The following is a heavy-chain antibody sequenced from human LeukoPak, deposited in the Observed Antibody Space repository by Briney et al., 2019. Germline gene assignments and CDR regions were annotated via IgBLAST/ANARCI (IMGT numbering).Heavy chain of an antibody. J-gene: IGHJ6*02. CDR1: GFTVSSNY. D-gene: IGHD1-14*01. CDR2: IYSGGST. V-gene: IGHV3-53*01. Sequence: GGSLRLSCAASGFTVSSNYMSWVRQAPGKGLEWVSVIYSGGSTYYAGSVKGRFTISRDNSKNTLYLQMNSLRAEDTAVYYCARSQSGRYYYGMDVWGQGTTVTVSS. CDR3: ARSQSGRYYYGMDV.